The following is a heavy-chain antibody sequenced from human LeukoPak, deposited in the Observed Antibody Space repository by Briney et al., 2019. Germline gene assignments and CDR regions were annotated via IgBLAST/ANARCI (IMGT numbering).Heavy chain of an antibody. CDR2: IYYSGST. CDR3: ARWSSYGLGDFDY. J-gene: IGHJ4*02. Sequence: PSETLSLTCTVSGGSISSYYWSWIRQPPGKGLEWIEYIYYSGSTNYNPSLKSRVTISVDTSKNQFSLKLSSVTAADTAVYYCARWSSYGLGDFDYWGQGTLVTVSS. CDR1: GGSISSYY. V-gene: IGHV4-59*01. D-gene: IGHD5-18*01.